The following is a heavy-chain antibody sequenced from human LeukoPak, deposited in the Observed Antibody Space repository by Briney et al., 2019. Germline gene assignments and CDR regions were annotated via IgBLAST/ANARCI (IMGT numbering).Heavy chain of an antibody. Sequence: GGSLRLSCAASGFTFSNYGMGWVRQTPGKGLEWLSSVSGSGANTYYADSVKGRFTISRDNSKNTLYLQMNSLRAEDTAIYYCAKVTYGSGTYGAFDSWGQGTLVTVSS. J-gene: IGHJ4*02. V-gene: IGHV3-23*01. CDR2: VSGSGANT. CDR3: AKVTYGSGTYGAFDS. D-gene: IGHD3-10*01. CDR1: GFTFSNYG.